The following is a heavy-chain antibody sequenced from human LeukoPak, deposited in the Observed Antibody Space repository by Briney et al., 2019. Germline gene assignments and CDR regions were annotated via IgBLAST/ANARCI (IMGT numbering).Heavy chain of an antibody. V-gene: IGHV3-7*01. CDR2: IKQDGSEE. J-gene: IGHJ6*03. D-gene: IGHD6-19*01. CDR3: ARDSGSGWYHYYYMDV. CDR1: GGSFSGYY. Sequence: ETPSLTCAVYGGSFSGYYWSWVRQAPGKGLEWVANIKQDGSEEYYVDSVKGRFTISRDNAKNSLYLQMNSLRAEDTAVYYCARDSGSGWYHYYYMDVWGKGTTVTISS.